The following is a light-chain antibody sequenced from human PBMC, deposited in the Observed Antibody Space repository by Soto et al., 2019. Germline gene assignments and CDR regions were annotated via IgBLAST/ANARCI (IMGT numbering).Light chain of an antibody. CDR3: QQYGSSPRYT. CDR2: GAD. J-gene: IGKJ2*01. Sequence: EIVLTQFPDTLSLSPGERATLSCRVSQSVRNSYLAWYQQRPGQAPRLLIYGADSRATGIPDRFSGSGSDTDFTLTISRLEPEDFAVYYCQQYGSSPRYTFGQGTKLEI. V-gene: IGKV3-20*01. CDR1: QSVRNSY.